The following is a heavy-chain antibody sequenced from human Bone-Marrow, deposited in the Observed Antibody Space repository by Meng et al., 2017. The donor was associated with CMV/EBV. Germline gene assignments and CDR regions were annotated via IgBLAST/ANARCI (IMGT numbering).Heavy chain of an antibody. V-gene: IGHV1-69*10. J-gene: IGHJ6*02. D-gene: IGHD1-14*01. CDR3: AKDHRMTNYGMDV. CDR2: IIPILGIA. Sequence: SVTVSCKASGGTFSSYAIRWVRQAPGRGREWMGGIIPILGIANYAQKFQGRVTITADKSTSTAYMELSSVRYEDTAVYYCAKDHRMTNYGMDVWGQGTTVTVSS. CDR1: GGTFSSYA.